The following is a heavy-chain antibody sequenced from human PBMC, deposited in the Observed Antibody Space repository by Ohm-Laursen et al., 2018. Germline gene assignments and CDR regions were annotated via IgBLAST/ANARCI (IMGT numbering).Heavy chain of an antibody. J-gene: IGHJ5*02. CDR2: IYYNGNP. CDR1: GGSISSTSYY. V-gene: IGHV4-61*05. Sequence: GTLSLTCTVSGGSISSTSYYWSWIRQPPGKGLEWIGYIYYNGNPRYNPSLESRVTISVDPSKNHFSLNLNSVTAADTALYYCVLYSSFSVSWGQGTLVTVSS. CDR3: VLYSSFSVS. D-gene: IGHD6-6*01.